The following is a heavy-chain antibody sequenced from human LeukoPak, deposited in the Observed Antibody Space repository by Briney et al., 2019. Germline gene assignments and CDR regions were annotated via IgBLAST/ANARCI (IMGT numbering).Heavy chain of an antibody. CDR3: ARSDLYGDYPPGNY. CDR1: GGSVSDYY. CDR2: IYYTET. V-gene: IGHV4-59*02. D-gene: IGHD4-17*01. J-gene: IGHJ4*02. Sequence: SETLSLTCTVAGGSVSDYYWSWIRQSPGKGLEWIGYIYYTETSYNPSLKSRVTISADTSKNQFSLKLSSVTAADTAFYYCARSDLYGDYPPGNYWGQGTLVAVSS.